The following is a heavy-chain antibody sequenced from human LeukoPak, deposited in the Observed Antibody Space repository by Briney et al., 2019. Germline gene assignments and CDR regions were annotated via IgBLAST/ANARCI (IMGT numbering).Heavy chain of an antibody. J-gene: IGHJ1*01. CDR2: ISNSGTTT. CDR1: GFTFSDCA. CDR3: AGIITLMNVVFS. V-gene: IGHV3-23*01. D-gene: IGHD3-22*01. Sequence: GGSLRLSCAASGFTFSDCAMSWVRQAPGKGLEWVSTISNSGTTTYYAESMKGRFTISRDNSKNTLYLQMNSLRAEDTAVYYCAGIITLMNVVFSWGQGTLVTVSS.